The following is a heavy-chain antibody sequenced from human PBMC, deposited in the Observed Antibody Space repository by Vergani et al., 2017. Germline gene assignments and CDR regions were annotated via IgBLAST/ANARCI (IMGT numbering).Heavy chain of an antibody. J-gene: IGHJ4*02. D-gene: IGHD1-7*01. Sequence: QVQLQESGPGLVKPSETLSLTCTVSGGSISSYYWSWIRQPPGKGLEWIGYIYYSGSTYYNPSLKSRVTISVDTSKNQFSLKLSSVTAADTAVYYCARAVTGTTLRGYFDYWGQGTLVTVSS. V-gene: IGHV4-59*12. CDR1: GGSISSYY. CDR3: ARAVTGTTLRGYFDY. CDR2: IYYSGST.